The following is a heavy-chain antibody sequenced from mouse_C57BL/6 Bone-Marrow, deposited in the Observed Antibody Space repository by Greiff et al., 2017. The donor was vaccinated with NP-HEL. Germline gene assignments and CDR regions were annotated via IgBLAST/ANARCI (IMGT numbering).Heavy chain of an antibody. CDR3: ARWSSWYFDV. J-gene: IGHJ1*03. V-gene: IGHV1-59*01. Sequence: QVQLQQPGAELVRPGTSVKLSCKASGYTFTSYWMHWVKQRPGQGLEWIGVIDPSDSYTNYNQKFKGKATLTVDKPSSTAYMQLSSLTSEESAVYYCARWSSWYFDVWGTGTTVTVSS. CDR2: IDPSDSYT. CDR1: GYTFTSYW.